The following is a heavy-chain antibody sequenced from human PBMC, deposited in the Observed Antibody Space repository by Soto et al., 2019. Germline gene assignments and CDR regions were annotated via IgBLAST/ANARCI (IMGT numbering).Heavy chain of an antibody. Sequence: PVGSLRLSCAASGFTFSSYWMHWVRQAPGKGLVWVSRIYRDGSTANYADSVKGRFTISRDNAKNTMYLQMNSLRLEDTAVYYCARSSFRYTWFDPWGQG. CDR3: ARSSFRYTWFDP. CDR2: IYRDGSTA. J-gene: IGHJ5*02. V-gene: IGHV3-74*01. CDR1: GFTFSSYW. D-gene: IGHD2-21*01.